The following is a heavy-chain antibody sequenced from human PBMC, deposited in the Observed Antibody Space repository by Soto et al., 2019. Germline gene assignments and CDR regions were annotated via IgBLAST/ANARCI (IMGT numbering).Heavy chain of an antibody. CDR2: IKQDGSEK. CDR3: ARGSGSGWYFRVTAFDY. Sequence: GGSLRLSCAASGFTFSSYWMTWVRQAPGRGLEWVANIKQDGSEKYYVDSVKGRFTISRDNAKNSLYLQMNSLRAEDTAVYYCARGSGSGWYFRVTAFDYWGQGTLVTVSS. D-gene: IGHD6-19*01. V-gene: IGHV3-7*03. J-gene: IGHJ4*02. CDR1: GFTFSSYW.